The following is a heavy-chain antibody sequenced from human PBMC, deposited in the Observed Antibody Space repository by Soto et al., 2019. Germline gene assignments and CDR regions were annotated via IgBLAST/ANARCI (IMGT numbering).Heavy chain of an antibody. V-gene: IGHV4-39*01. J-gene: IGHJ4*02. CDR3: TRHEGGAAAHRPLDY. Sequence: PSETLSLTCTVSGGSIRSSSYYWGWIRQPPGEGLEWIGSIYYSGKTDNNPSLKSRVTMSVDTSTNQFSLKMTSVTAADTAVYYCTRHEGGAAAHRPLDYWGQGTLVTVSS. CDR1: GGSIRSSSYY. CDR2: IYYSGKT. D-gene: IGHD6-13*01.